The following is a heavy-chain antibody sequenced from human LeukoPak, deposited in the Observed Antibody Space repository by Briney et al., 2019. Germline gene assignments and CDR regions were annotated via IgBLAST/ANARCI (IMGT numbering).Heavy chain of an antibody. Sequence: SETLSLTCAVYGGSFSGYYWSWIRQPPGKGLEWIGEINHSGSTNYNPSLKSRVTISVDTSKNQFSLKLSSVTAADTAVYYCASWSARRAYFDYWGQGTLVTASS. D-gene: IGHD6-6*01. CDR3: ASWSARRAYFDY. V-gene: IGHV4-34*01. CDR2: INHSGST. CDR1: GGSFSGYY. J-gene: IGHJ4*02.